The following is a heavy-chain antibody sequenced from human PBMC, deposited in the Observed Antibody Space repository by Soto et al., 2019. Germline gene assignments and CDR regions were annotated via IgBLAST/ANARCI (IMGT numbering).Heavy chain of an antibody. CDR2: ISGSGDRA. Sequence: GGSLRLSCAASGFTFSTYAMSWVRQTPGKGLEWVSFISGSGDRAYYADSVRGRFTISRDNSNNTLSLQMNSLRADDTAVYYCAREYYDSSGYKAFDIWGQGTMVTVSS. V-gene: IGHV3-23*01. J-gene: IGHJ3*02. D-gene: IGHD3-22*01. CDR1: GFTFSTYA. CDR3: AREYYDSSGYKAFDI.